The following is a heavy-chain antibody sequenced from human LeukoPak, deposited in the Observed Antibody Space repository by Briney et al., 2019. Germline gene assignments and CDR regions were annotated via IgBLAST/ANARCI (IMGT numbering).Heavy chain of an antibody. D-gene: IGHD5-24*01. Sequence: SVKVSCKASGGTFSSYAISSVRQAPGQGLEWMGRIIPILGIANYAQKFQGSVTITADKSTSTAYLELSSLRSEDTAVYYCARETERWLQHFDYWGQGTLVTVSS. V-gene: IGHV1-69*04. CDR3: ARETERWLQHFDY. J-gene: IGHJ4*02. CDR1: GGTFSSYA. CDR2: IIPILGIA.